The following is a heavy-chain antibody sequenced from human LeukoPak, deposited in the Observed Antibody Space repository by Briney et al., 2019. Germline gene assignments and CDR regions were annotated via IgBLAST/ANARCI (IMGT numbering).Heavy chain of an antibody. Sequence: SVKVSCKASGGTFSSYAISWVRQAPGQGLEWMGGIIPIFGTASYAQKFQGRVTITADESTSTAYMELSSLRSEDTAVYYCAKAVRELTDYYYYYMDVWGKGTTVTVSS. CDR2: IIPIFGTA. V-gene: IGHV1-69*13. CDR3: AKAVRELTDYYYYYMDV. D-gene: IGHD1-7*01. CDR1: GGTFSSYA. J-gene: IGHJ6*03.